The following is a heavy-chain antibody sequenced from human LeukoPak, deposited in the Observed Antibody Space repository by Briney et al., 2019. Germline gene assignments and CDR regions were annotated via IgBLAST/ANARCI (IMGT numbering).Heavy chain of an antibody. D-gene: IGHD2-2*01. Sequence: SVKVPCKASGGTFSSYAISWVRQAPGQGLEWMGGIIPIFGTANYAQKFQGRVTITTDESTSTAYMELSSLRSEDTAVYYCARDPRYCSSTSCYRSWFDPWGQGTLVTVSS. CDR3: ARDPRYCSSTSCYRSWFDP. V-gene: IGHV1-69*05. CDR1: GGTFSSYA. J-gene: IGHJ5*02. CDR2: IIPIFGTA.